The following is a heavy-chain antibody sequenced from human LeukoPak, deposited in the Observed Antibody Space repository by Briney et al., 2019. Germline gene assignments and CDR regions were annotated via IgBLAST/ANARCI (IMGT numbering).Heavy chain of an antibody. Sequence: SVKVSCKASGGTFSSYAISWVRQAPGQGLERMGRIIPILGIANYAQKFQGRVTITADKSTSTAYMELSSLRSEDTAVYYCAGGDVDTAIVTFDYWGQGTLVTVSS. V-gene: IGHV1-69*04. CDR3: AGGDVDTAIVTFDY. D-gene: IGHD5-18*01. CDR2: IIPILGIA. J-gene: IGHJ4*02. CDR1: GGTFSSYA.